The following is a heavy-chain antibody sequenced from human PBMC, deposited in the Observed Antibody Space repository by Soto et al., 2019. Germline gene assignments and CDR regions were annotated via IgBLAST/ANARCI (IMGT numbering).Heavy chain of an antibody. CDR1: GFSLSTSGVG. CDR2: IYWDDDK. CDR3: ARLTYYYDSSGYNFDY. V-gene: IGHV2-5*02. Sequence: QITLKESGPPLVKPTQTLTLTCTFSGFSLSTSGVGVGWIRQPPGKALEWLALIYWDDDKRYSPSLNSRLTITKDTSKSQVVLTMTNMDPVDTATYYCARLTYYYDSSGYNFDYWGQGTLVTVSS. D-gene: IGHD3-22*01. J-gene: IGHJ4*02.